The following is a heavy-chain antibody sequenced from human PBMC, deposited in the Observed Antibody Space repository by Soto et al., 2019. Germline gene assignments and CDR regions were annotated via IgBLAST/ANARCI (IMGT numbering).Heavy chain of an antibody. CDR2: IYYSGST. CDR1: GGSISSGGYY. Sequence: QVQLQESGPGLVKPSQTLSLTCTVSGGSISSGGYYWSWIRQHPGKGLEWIGYIYYSGSTYYNPSLKSRVTMSVDTSKNQFSLKLSSVTAADTAVYYCAREPGDQPGPHYYYYYGMDVWGQGTTVTVSS. V-gene: IGHV4-31*03. CDR3: AREPGDQPGPHYYYYYGMDV. D-gene: IGHD3-16*01. J-gene: IGHJ6*02.